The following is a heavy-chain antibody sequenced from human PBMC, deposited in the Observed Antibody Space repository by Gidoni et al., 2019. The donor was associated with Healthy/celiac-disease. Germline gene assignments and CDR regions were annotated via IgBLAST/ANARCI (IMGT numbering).Heavy chain of an antibody. CDR2: IFSNDEK. D-gene: IGHD3-3*01. V-gene: IGHV2-26*01. CDR3: ARTNLYDDFWSGYYNYFDY. J-gene: IGHJ4*02. Sequence: HVTLKESGPLLVKPTETLPLTCTFSGFSLITARMGVSWIRQPPGKALEWLAHIFSNDEKSYSTSLKSRLTISKDNSKSQVVLTRTNMDPVDTAKYYCARTNLYDDFWSGYYNYFDYWGQGTLVTVSA. CDR1: GFSLITARMG.